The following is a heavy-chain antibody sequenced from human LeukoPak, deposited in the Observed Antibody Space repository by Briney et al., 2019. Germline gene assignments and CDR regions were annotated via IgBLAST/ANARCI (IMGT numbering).Heavy chain of an antibody. V-gene: IGHV4-30-4*01. CDR1: GGSISSGDYY. CDR3: ARAGNSSGWYGLGY. J-gene: IGHJ4*02. CDR2: IYYSGST. Sequence: SETLSLTCTVSGGSISSGDYYWSWIRQPPGKGLEWIGYIYYSGSTYYNPSLKSRVTISVDTFKNQFSLKLSSVTAADTAVYYCARAGNSSGWYGLGYWGQGTLVTVSS. D-gene: IGHD6-19*01.